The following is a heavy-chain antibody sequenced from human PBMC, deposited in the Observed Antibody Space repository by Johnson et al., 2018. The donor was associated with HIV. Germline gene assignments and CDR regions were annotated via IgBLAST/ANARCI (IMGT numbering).Heavy chain of an antibody. D-gene: IGHD6-6*01. V-gene: IGHV3-30*04. Sequence: QVQLVESGGGVVQPGRSLRLSCAASGFSFSRYVMHWVRQAPGKGLEWVAVISYDGSNQYYADSVKGRFTMSRDNSKNTVFLQMNSLRPEDTAMYYCAAYYCARGEEEQLGDAFDIWGQGTMVTVSS. J-gene: IGHJ3*02. CDR2: ISYDGSNQ. CDR1: GFSFSRYV. CDR3: AAYYCARGEEEQLGDAFDI.